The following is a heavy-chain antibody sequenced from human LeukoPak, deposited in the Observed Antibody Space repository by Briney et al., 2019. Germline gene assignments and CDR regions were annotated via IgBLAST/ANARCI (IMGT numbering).Heavy chain of an antibody. CDR3: ARHPYGDYAFDI. D-gene: IGHD4-17*01. CDR2: IYYSGST. CDR1: GGSISSYY. V-gene: IGHV4-59*08. J-gene: IGHJ3*02. Sequence: PSETLSLTCTVSGGSISSYYRSWIRQPPGKGLEWIGYIYYSGSTNYNPSLKSRVTISVDTSKNQFSLKLSSVTAADTAVYYCARHPYGDYAFDIWGQGTMVTVSS.